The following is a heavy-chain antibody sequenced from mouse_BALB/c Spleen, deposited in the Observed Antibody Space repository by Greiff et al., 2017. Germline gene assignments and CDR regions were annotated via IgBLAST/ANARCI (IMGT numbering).Heavy chain of an antibody. CDR2: IYPSDSYT. Sequence: VQLQQPGAELVRPGASVKLSCKASGYTFTSYWINWVKQRPGQGLEWIGNIYPSDSYTNYNQKFKDKATLTVDKSSSTAYMQLSSPTSEDSAVYYCTRYGLTATFDYWGQGTTLTVSS. CDR1: GYTFTSYW. CDR3: TRYGLTATFDY. D-gene: IGHD1-2*01. V-gene: IGHV1-69*02. J-gene: IGHJ2*01.